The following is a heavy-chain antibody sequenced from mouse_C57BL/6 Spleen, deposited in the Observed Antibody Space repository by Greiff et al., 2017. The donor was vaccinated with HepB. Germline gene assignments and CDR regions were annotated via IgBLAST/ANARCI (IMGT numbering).Heavy chain of an antibody. D-gene: IGHD2-1*01. CDR2: IYPGDGDT. J-gene: IGHJ1*03. V-gene: IGHV1-80*01. Sequence: QVQLQQSGAELVKPGASVKISCKASGYAFSSYWMNWVKQRPGKGLEWIGQIYPGDGDTNYNGKFKGKATLTADKSSSTAYMQLSSLTSEDSAVYFCARAGGNEGYFDVWGTGTTVTVSS. CDR3: ARAGGNEGYFDV. CDR1: GYAFSSYW.